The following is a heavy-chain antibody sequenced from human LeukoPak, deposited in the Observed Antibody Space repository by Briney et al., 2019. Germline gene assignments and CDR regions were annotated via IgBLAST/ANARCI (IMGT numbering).Heavy chain of an antibody. CDR3: AREGRRNDGWSETLDY. Sequence: SETLSLTCTVTGGSISSYYWSWIRQPAGKGLEWIGRIYTSGSTNYNPSLKSRVTMSVDTSKNQFSLKLSSVTAADTAVYYCAREGRRNDGWSETLDYWGQGTLVTVSS. CDR2: IYTSGST. J-gene: IGHJ4*02. D-gene: IGHD6-19*01. V-gene: IGHV4-4*07. CDR1: GGSISSYY.